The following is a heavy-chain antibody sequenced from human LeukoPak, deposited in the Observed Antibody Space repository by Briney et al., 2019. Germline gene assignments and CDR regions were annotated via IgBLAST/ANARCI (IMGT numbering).Heavy chain of an antibody. CDR3: VGVRYNYGLSAY. CDR2: INSGSAGST. Sequence: PGRSLRLSCAASGFTFSSYAMTWVRQAPGKGLEWVSSINSGSAGSTSYADPVGGRSTISRDNSKNTLYLQMNNLRADDTAIYFCVGVRYNYGLSAYWGQGTLVIVSS. D-gene: IGHD5-18*01. J-gene: IGHJ4*02. V-gene: IGHV3-23*01. CDR1: GFTFSSYA.